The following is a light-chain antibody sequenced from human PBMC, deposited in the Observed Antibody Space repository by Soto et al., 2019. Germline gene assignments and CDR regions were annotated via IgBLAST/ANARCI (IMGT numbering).Light chain of an antibody. CDR2: GAS. CDR1: QSVSSDY. Sequence: EIVLTQSPGTLSLSPGDRATLSCRASQSVSSDYLAWYQQKPGQAPRLLIYGASRGAAGIPDRFSGSGSGTDFTLTISRLEPEDFAVYFCQKYGRSHMFTFGQGTKLEVK. V-gene: IGKV3-20*01. J-gene: IGKJ2*01. CDR3: QKYGRSHMFT.